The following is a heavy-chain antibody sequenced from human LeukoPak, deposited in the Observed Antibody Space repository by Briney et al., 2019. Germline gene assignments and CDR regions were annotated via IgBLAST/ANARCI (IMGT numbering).Heavy chain of an antibody. CDR1: GFTFSSYA. CDR3: AKVTQYYYDSSGFPDY. D-gene: IGHD3-22*01. CDR2: ISGSGGST. J-gene: IGHJ4*02. Sequence: GGSLRLSCAASGFTFSSYAMSWVRQAPGKGLEWVSAISGSGGSTYNGESVRGRFTISRDNSKNTLYLQMNSLRAEDTAVYYCAKVTQYYYDSSGFPDYWGQGTPVTVSS. V-gene: IGHV3-23*01.